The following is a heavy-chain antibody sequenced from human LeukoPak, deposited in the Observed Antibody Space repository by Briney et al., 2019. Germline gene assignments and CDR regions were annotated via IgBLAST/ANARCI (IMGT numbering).Heavy chain of an antibody. CDR2: INQGGSQK. CDR3: ARGLRQLVSAFDY. V-gene: IGHV3-7*01. J-gene: IGHJ4*02. D-gene: IGHD6-6*01. Sequence: GGSLRLSCEASGFPFGTFWMSWVRQAPGKGLEWVANINQGGSQKNYVDSVKGRFTIARDDAKNSLYLQMNSLRAEDTAVYYCARGLRQLVSAFDYWGQGTLVTVSS. CDR1: GFPFGTFW.